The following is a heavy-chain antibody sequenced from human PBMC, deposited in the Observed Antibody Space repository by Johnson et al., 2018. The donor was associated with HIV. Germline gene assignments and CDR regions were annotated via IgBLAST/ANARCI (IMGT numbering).Heavy chain of an antibody. CDR1: GFTFGDYA. Sequence: EVQLVESGGGLVQPGRSLRLSCTASGFTFGDYAMSWFRQAPGKGLEWVGFIRSKAYGGTTEYAASVKGRFTISRDDSKSIAYLQMNSLRAGDTAVYYCSRLPTGYSRDGFDIWGQGTMVTVSS. D-gene: IGHD5-18*01. J-gene: IGHJ3*02. CDR2: IRSKAYGGTT. V-gene: IGHV3-49*03. CDR3: SRLPTGYSRDGFDI.